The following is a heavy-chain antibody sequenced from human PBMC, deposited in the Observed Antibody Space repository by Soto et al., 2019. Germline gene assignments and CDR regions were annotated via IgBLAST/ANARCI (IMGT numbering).Heavy chain of an antibody. V-gene: IGHV4-34*01. D-gene: IGHD2-2*01. J-gene: IGHJ4*02. CDR3: ARADCSSTSCYGYYFDY. CDR2: INHSGST. Sequence: QVQLQQWGAGLLKPSETLSLTCAVYGGSFSGYYWSWIRQPPGKGLEWIGEINHSGSTNYNPSLKSRVTISVDTSKNQFSLKLSSVTAADTAVYYCARADCSSTSCYGYYFDYWGQGTLVTVSS. CDR1: GGSFSGYY.